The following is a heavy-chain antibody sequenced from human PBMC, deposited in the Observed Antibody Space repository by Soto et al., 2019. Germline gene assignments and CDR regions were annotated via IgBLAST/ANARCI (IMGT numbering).Heavy chain of an antibody. CDR2: ISSSSSTI. V-gene: IGHV3-48*01. CDR3: ARDEGSSSWLDF. J-gene: IGHJ4*02. Sequence: GGSLRLSCAASGFTFSDYYMNWVRQAPGKGLEWVSYISSSSSTIHYADSVKGRFTISRDNAKNSLYLQMNSLRAEDTAVYYWARDEGSSSWLDFWGQGTLVTVSS. CDR1: GFTFSDYY. D-gene: IGHD6-13*01.